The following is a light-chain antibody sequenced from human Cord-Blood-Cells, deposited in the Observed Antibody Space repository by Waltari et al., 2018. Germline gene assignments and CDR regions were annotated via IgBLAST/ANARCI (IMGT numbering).Light chain of an antibody. CDR1: SSDVGGYNY. CDR3: SSYTSSSTLV. Sequence: QSALTQPASVSGSPGQSITISCTGTSSDVGGYNYVSWYQQHPGKAPKLMIYDVSKRPSGGSNRFSGSKSGNPASLTISGLQAEDEADYYCSSYTSSSTLVFGGGTKLTVL. CDR2: DVS. V-gene: IGLV2-14*01. J-gene: IGLJ3*02.